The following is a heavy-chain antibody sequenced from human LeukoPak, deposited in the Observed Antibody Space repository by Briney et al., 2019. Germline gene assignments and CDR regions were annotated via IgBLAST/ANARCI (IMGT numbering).Heavy chain of an antibody. CDR1: GGSISSSSYY. V-gene: IGHV4-39*01. J-gene: IGHJ2*01. Sequence: SETLSLTCTVSGGSISSSSYYWGWIRQPPGKGLEWIGSIYYSGSTYYNPSLKSRVTISVDTSKNQFPLKLSSVTAADTAVYYCARHSAHGWYFDLWGRGTLVTVSS. CDR3: ARHSAHGWYFDL. CDR2: IYYSGST.